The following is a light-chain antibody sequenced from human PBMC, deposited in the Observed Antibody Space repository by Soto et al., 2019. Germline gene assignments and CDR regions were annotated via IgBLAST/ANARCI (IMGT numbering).Light chain of an antibody. Sequence: DIQMTQSPSSLSASVGDRVTITCRASQDIRNDLAWFQQQPGKAPKRLIYTATNLQSGVPSRFSGRGSGTEFTLTISSLQPEDFATYYCLQHSSFPSYTFGQGTRLDIK. CDR3: LQHSSFPSYT. J-gene: IGKJ2*01. V-gene: IGKV1-17*01. CDR1: QDIRND. CDR2: TAT.